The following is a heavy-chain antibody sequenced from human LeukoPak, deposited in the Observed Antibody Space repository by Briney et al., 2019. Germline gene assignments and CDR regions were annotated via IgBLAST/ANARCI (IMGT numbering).Heavy chain of an antibody. D-gene: IGHD3-16*02. Sequence: GGSLRLSCAASGFTFSSYGMHWVRQAPGKGLEWVSLISFSGDNTYYTGSVKGRFTISRDNSKDTLYLQMNSLRAEDTAIYYCARDIELSTWGLGTMVTVSS. CDR2: ISFSGDNT. CDR1: GFTFSSYG. J-gene: IGHJ3*01. CDR3: ARDIELST. V-gene: IGHV3-23*01.